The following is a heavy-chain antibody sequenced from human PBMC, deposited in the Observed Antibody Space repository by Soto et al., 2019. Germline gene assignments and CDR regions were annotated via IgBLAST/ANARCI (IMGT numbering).Heavy chain of an antibody. CDR3: AKDRMAGQLSYYYYYGMDV. D-gene: IGHD6-19*01. J-gene: IGHJ6*02. Sequence: QVQLVESGGGVVQPGRSLRLSCAASGFTFSSYGMHWVRQAPGKGLEWVAVISYDGSNKYYADSVKGRFTISRDNSKNTLYLQMNSLRAEDTAVYYCAKDRMAGQLSYYYYYGMDVWGQGTTVTVSS. CDR1: GFTFSSYG. V-gene: IGHV3-30*18. CDR2: ISYDGSNK.